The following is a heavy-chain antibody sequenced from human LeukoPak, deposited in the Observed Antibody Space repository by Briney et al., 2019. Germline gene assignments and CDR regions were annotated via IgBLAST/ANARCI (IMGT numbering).Heavy chain of an antibody. D-gene: IGHD3-9*01. V-gene: IGHV3-11*01. CDR3: AKEGGYFDWPFTFDY. Sequence: GGSLRLSCAASGFTFSDYYMSWIRQAPGKGLEWVSYISSSGSTIYYADSVKGRFTISRDNSKNTLYLQMNSVRVDDTALYYCAKEGGYFDWPFTFDYWGQGSLVTVSS. CDR2: ISSSGSTI. CDR1: GFTFSDYY. J-gene: IGHJ4*02.